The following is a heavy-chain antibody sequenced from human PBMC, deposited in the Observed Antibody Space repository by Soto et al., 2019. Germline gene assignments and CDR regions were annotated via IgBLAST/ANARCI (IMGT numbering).Heavy chain of an antibody. J-gene: IGHJ4*02. CDR1: GFTFSSYA. CDR3: ARDRGYDILTGYYNVVWLDY. CDR2: ISYDGSNK. Sequence: GSLRLSCAASGFTFSSYAMHWVRQAPGKGLEWVAVISYDGSNKYYADSVKGRFTISRDNSKNTLYLQMNSLRAEDTAVYYCARDRGYDILTGYYNVVWLDYWGQGTLVTVSS. D-gene: IGHD3-9*01. V-gene: IGHV3-30-3*01.